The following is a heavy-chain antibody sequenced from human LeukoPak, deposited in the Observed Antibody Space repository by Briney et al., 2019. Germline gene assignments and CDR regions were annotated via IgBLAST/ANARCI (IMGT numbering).Heavy chain of an antibody. D-gene: IGHD5-18*01. J-gene: IGHJ4*02. Sequence: AGGSLRLSCAASGFTFSSCGMHWLRQAPGKGMEWVAVIWYDGSNNYYADSVEGRFTISKDNSKNTLYLQMNSLRAEYTAVYYCARGNGYSYGYLDYWGQGTLVTVSS. CDR3: ARGNGYSYGYLDY. CDR2: IWYDGSNN. V-gene: IGHV3-33*08. CDR1: GFTFSSCG.